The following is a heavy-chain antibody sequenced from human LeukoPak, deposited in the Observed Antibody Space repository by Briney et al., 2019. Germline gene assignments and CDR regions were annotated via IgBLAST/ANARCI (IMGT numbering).Heavy chain of an antibody. CDR3: ARHSSYDILTGYLEGWFDP. Sequence: SETLSLTCTVSGGSISNSISSYYWSWIRQPPGKGLEWIGYISYSGSTTHYNPSLKSRVTISLDTSKNQFSLKLSSVTAADTAVYYCARHSSYDILTGYLEGWFDPWGRGTLVTVSS. D-gene: IGHD3-9*01. CDR2: ISYSGST. V-gene: IGHV4-59*08. J-gene: IGHJ5*02. CDR1: GGSISNSISSYY.